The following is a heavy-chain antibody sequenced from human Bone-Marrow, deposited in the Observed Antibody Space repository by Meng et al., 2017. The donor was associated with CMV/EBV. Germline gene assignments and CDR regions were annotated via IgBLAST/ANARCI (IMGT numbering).Heavy chain of an antibody. J-gene: IGHJ5*02. CDR2: IYGRGRP. CDR3: ARDEGHCSSTSCYKGDGGFDP. D-gene: IGHD2-2*02. Sequence: GVRQRPGRGLEWVEDIYGRGRPNYNPARRRRDTRSVDAAENQFSLKLSSVTAADTDVYYCARDEGHCSSTSCYKGDGGFDPWGQRTLVTVSS. V-gene: IGHV4-59*13.